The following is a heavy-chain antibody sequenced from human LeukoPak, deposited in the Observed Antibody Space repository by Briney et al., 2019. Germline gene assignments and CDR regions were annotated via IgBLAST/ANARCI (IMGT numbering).Heavy chain of an antibody. CDR2: IKEDGAET. J-gene: IGHJ4*02. V-gene: IGHV3-7*03. CDR3: AKEGRSLQTY. D-gene: IGHD5-24*01. Sequence: GGSLRLSCAASGFMFSSNWMSWVRLAPGKGLEWVANIKEDGAETYYVDSVKGRFTISRDNAKNSLYLQMNSLRVEDTAVYYCAKEGRSLQTYWGQGSLVTVSS. CDR1: GFMFSSNW.